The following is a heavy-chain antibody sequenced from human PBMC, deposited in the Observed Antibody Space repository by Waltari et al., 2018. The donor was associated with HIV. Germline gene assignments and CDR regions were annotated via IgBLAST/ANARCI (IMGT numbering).Heavy chain of an antibody. CDR2: YDPEDRET. V-gene: IGHV1-24*01. CDR1: GYILTELS. D-gene: IGHD6-19*01. J-gene: IGHJ6*02. Sequence: QVQLVQSGAEVKKPGASVKVSCKVSGYILTELSIHWVRQAPGEGLEWMGGYDPEDRETIYAQKFQGRVTMTEDTSTDTTYMELSSLRSEDTAVYYCATTRQWLVHSGLDVWGQGTTFTVSS. CDR3: ATTRQWLVHSGLDV.